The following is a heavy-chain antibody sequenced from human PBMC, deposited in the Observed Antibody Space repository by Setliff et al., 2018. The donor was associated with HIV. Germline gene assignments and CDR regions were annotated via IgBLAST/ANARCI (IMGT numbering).Heavy chain of an antibody. CDR2: IYFRGSA. J-gene: IGHJ4*02. CDR3: ARQERYCTSADCYRYFNY. V-gene: IGHV4-39*01. D-gene: IGHD2-2*02. CDR1: GGSIRSNSHY. Sequence: SETLSLTCSVSGGSIRSNSHYWGWIWQSPGKGLEWIATIYFRGSAYYNPSLRSRVTISVDTSKNQFSLKLSSVTAADTAVYYCARQERYCTSADCYRYFNYWGQGTLVTVSS.